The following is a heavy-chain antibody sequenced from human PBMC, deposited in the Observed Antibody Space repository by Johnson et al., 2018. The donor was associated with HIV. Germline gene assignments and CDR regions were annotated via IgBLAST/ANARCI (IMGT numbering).Heavy chain of an antibody. CDR1: GFTVSSNY. CDR2: IYSGGST. V-gene: IGHV3-53*01. CDR3: VRDTEREAFDI. D-gene: IGHD2-8*02. J-gene: IGHJ3*02. Sequence: VQLVESGGGLIQPGGSLRLSCAASGFTVSSNYMSWVRQAPGKGLEWVSVIYSGGSTYYADSVKGRFTISRDNGKNSLYLEMNSLRAEDTALYYCVRDTEREAFDIWGQGTMVTVSS.